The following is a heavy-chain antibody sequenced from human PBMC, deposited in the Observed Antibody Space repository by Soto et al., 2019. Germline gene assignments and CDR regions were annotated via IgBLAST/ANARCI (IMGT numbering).Heavy chain of an antibody. V-gene: IGHV4-34*01. CDR3: ARRDIAARLYAFDI. D-gene: IGHD6-6*01. CDR1: GGSFSGYY. J-gene: IGHJ3*02. CDR2: IKHSGST. Sequence: SETLSLTCAVYGGSFSGYYWSWIRQPPGKGLEWIGEIKHSGSTNYKPSLKSRVTISLDTSKNHFSLKLSSVPAADTAVYYCARRDIAARLYAFDIWGQGTMVTVSS.